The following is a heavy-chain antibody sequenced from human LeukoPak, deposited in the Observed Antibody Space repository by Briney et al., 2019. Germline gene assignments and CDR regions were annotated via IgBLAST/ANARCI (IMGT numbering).Heavy chain of an antibody. D-gene: IGHD2-8*01. V-gene: IGHV3-23*01. CDR1: GFTFSSYA. CDR3: ARTTDIVLMVYAPLGY. Sequence: GGSLRLSCAASGFTFSSYAMSWVRQAPGQGLEWVSAISGSGGSTYYADSVKGRFTISRDNSKNTLYLQMNSLRAEDTAVYYCARTTDIVLMVYAPLGYWGQGTLVTVSS. J-gene: IGHJ4*02. CDR2: ISGSGGST.